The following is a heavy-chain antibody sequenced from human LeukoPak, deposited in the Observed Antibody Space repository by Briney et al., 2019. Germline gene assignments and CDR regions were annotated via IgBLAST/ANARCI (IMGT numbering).Heavy chain of an antibody. D-gene: IGHD2-15*01. CDR2: VNSNSGGT. CDR1: GYRFSDYY. V-gene: IGHV1-2*02. CDR3: ARGYCSGGSCYHFDS. J-gene: IGHJ4*02. Sequence: GASVKVSCKASGYRFSDYYMHWVRQAPGQGLEWMGWVNSNSGGTHYAQKFEGRVSMTRDTSISTAYMELSRLKSDDTAAYYCARGYCSGGSCYHFDSWGQGTLLIVSS.